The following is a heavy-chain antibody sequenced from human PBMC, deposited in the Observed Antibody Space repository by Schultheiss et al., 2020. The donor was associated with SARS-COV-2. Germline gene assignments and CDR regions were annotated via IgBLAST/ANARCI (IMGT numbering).Heavy chain of an antibody. J-gene: IGHJ3*01. CDR2: ISNDGYNK. Sequence: GGSLRLSCATSGFNFSSYAMHWVRQAPGKGLEWVAVISNDGYNKYYADSVKGRFTISRDNSKNTLYLQMNSLRAEDTAVYYCARGGYCTGGVCYSRGYTWGQGTMVTVSS. D-gene: IGHD2-8*02. V-gene: IGHV3-30*04. CDR3: ARGGYCTGGVCYSRGYT. CDR1: GFNFSSYA.